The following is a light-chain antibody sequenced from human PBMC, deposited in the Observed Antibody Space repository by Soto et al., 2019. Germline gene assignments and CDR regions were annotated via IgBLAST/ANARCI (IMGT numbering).Light chain of an antibody. J-gene: IGKJ5*01. V-gene: IGKV1-6*01. CDR3: QHADSFPLIT. Sequence: AIQMTQSPSSLSASVGDRVAISCRASQDIRNTLAWYQHKPGKAPKLLIYAASSLQSGVPSRFSGSGSGTDFTLTISSLQPEDFATYYCQHADSFPLITFGQGTRLEIK. CDR2: AAS. CDR1: QDIRNT.